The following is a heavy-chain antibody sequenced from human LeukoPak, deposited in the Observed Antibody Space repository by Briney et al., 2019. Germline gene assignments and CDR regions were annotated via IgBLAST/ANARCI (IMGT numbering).Heavy chain of an antibody. CDR3: ARDRDSSGWYGGTMDYYYYYMDV. D-gene: IGHD6-19*01. J-gene: IGHJ6*03. Sequence: GASVNVSCTASGYTFTSYGISWVRQAPGQGLEWMGWISAYNGNTNYAQKLQGRVTMTTDTSTSTAYMELRSLRSDDTAVYCCARDRDSSGWYGGTMDYYYYYMDVWGKGTTVTVSS. CDR2: ISAYNGNT. V-gene: IGHV1-18*01. CDR1: GYTFTSYG.